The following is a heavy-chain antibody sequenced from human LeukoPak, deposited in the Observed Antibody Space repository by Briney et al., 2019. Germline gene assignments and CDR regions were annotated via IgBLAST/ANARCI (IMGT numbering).Heavy chain of an antibody. D-gene: IGHD4-23*01. CDR2: INHIGST. Sequence: PSETLSLTCAVSGVSFIGYHWNWIRQPPGKGLEWIGEINHIGSTNYNPSLKSGVTISVDTSKTQSSPTLRSVTAADTAVYSCARDPTTVVTTPYYFDDWGQGTLVTVSS. J-gene: IGHJ4*02. CDR1: GVSFIGYH. V-gene: IGHV4-34*01. CDR3: ARDPTTVVTTPYYFDD.